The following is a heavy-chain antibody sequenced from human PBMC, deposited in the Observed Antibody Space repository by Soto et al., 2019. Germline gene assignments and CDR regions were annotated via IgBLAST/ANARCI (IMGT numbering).Heavy chain of an antibody. CDR2: IFANGHT. CDR1: GGSISEKY. D-gene: IGHD6-13*01. CDR3: VARRAAAGLSWLDP. Sequence: PSETLSLTCIVSGGSISEKYWNWVRQPPGKGLEWIGLIFANGHTDYNPSLTSRVTMSVDASKTQFSLSLASMTAADTAVYYCVARRAAAGLSWLDPWGRGTLVTVSS. J-gene: IGHJ5*02. V-gene: IGHV4-4*07.